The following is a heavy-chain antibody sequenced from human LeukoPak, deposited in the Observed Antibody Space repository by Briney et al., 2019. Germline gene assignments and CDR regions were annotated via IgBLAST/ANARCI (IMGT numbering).Heavy chain of an antibody. CDR1: GFSFSGHW. Sequence: QSGGSLRLSRIASGFSFSGHWMHWARQLPGKGLVWVSRISPTGSTTSYADSVKGRFTVSRDNAKNTLYLQVNNLRAEDTAVYYCARGPNSNWSGLDFWGQGTLLTVSS. D-gene: IGHD6-6*01. J-gene: IGHJ4*02. CDR2: ISPTGSTT. V-gene: IGHV3-74*01. CDR3: ARGPNSNWSGLDF.